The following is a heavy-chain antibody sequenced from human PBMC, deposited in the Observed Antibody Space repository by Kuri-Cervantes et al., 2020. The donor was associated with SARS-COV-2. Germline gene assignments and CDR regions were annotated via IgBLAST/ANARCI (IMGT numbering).Heavy chain of an antibody. Sequence: ASVKVSCKASGDSFSSYSFNWVRQAPGQGLEWMGWMNPNSGNTGYAQKFQGRVTITRNTSISTAYMELSSLRSEDTAVYYCALESHSPYYMDVWGKGTTVTVSS. J-gene: IGHJ6*03. CDR3: ALESHSPYYMDV. CDR2: MNPNSGNT. V-gene: IGHV1-8*02. CDR1: GDSFSSYS. D-gene: IGHD3-3*01.